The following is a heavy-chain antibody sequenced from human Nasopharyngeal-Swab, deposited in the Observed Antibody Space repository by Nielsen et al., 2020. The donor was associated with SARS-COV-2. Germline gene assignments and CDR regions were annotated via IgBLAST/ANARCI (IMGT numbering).Heavy chain of an antibody. Sequence: GGSLRLSCAASGFTFSSYSMNWVRQAPGKGLEWVSSISSSSSYIYYADSVKGRFTISRDNAKNSLYLQMNSLRAEDTAVYYCAGGSGYDTFDYWGRGTLVTVSS. J-gene: IGHJ4*02. CDR1: GFTFSSYS. D-gene: IGHD5-12*01. V-gene: IGHV3-21*01. CDR2: ISSSSSYI. CDR3: AGGSGYDTFDY.